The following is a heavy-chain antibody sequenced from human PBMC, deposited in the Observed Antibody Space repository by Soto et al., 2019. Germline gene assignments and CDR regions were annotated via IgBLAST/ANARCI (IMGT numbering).Heavy chain of an antibody. D-gene: IGHD6-13*01. CDR3: ANLAAAGPIDY. Sequence: GGSLRLSCAASGFTFSSYGMHWVRQAPGKGLEWVAVIWYDGSNKYYADSVKGRFTISRDNSKNTLYLQMNSLRAEDTAVYYCANLAAAGPIDYWGQGTLVTVSS. V-gene: IGHV3-33*06. CDR1: GFTFSSYG. CDR2: IWYDGSNK. J-gene: IGHJ4*02.